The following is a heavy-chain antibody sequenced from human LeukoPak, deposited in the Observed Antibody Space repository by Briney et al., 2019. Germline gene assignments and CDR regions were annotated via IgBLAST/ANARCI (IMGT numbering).Heavy chain of an antibody. CDR2: IYYSGST. CDR1: GGSISSYY. CDR3: ARASSSGWYNWFDP. J-gene: IGHJ5*02. D-gene: IGHD6-19*01. Sequence: PSETLSLTCTVSGGSISSYYWSWIRQPPGKGLEWIGYIYYSGSTNYNPSLKSRVTISVDTSKNQFSLKLSSVTAADTAVYYCARASSSGWYNWFDPWGRGTLVTVSS. V-gene: IGHV4-59*01.